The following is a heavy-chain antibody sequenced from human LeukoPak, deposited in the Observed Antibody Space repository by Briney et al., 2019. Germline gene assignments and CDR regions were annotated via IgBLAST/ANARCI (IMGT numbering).Heavy chain of an antibody. CDR1: EFDFSSHA. D-gene: IGHD4-17*01. CDR2: ISISGSKT. J-gene: IGHJ4*02. CDR3: ANEIRPNDY. Sequence: GGSLILSCAASEFDFSSHAMTWVRQAPGKGLDWVSAISISGSKTYYADSVKGRFTISRDNSKNTLYLQMNSLRAEDTAVYYCANEIRPNDYWGQGTQVTVSS. V-gene: IGHV3-23*01.